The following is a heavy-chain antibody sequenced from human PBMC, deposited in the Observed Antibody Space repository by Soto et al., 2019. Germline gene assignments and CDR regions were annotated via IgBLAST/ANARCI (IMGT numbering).Heavy chain of an antibody. Sequence: QLQLQESGPGLVKPSETLSLTCTVSGGSISSSSYYWGWIRQPPGKGLEWIGSIYYSGSTYYNPSLKSRVTISLDTSKNQVSLKLSSATAADTAVYYCARHPGRLQDSYVFDYCGQGTLVTVSS. V-gene: IGHV4-39*01. CDR2: IYYSGST. D-gene: IGHD5-18*01. CDR3: ARHPGRLQDSYVFDY. CDR1: GGSISSSSYY. J-gene: IGHJ4*02.